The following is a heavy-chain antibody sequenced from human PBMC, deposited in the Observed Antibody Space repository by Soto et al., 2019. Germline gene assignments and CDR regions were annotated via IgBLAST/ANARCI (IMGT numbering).Heavy chain of an antibody. V-gene: IGHV4-59*08. CDR1: GGSISSYY. J-gene: IGHJ4*02. CDR3: ARGYYGSGSYYKPGFDY. Sequence: SETLSLTCTVSGGSISSYYWSWIRQPPGKGLEWIGYIYYSGSTNYNPSLKSRVTISVDTSKNQFSLKLSSVTAADTAVYYCARGYYGSGSYYKPGFDYWGQGTLVTVSS. D-gene: IGHD3-10*01. CDR2: IYYSGST.